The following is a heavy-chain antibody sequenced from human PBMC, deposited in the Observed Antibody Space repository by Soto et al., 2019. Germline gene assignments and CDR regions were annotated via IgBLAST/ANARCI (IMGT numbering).Heavy chain of an antibody. CDR2: IYYSGST. Sequence: SETLSLTCTVSGGSISSGDYYWSWIRQPPGKGLEWIGYIYYSGSTYYNPSLKSRVTISVDTSKNQFSLKLSSVTAADTAVYYFARVRGSKIQLWLEYYYYGMDVWGQGTTVTVSS. CDR1: GGSISSGDYY. J-gene: IGHJ6*02. CDR3: ARVRGSKIQLWLEYYYYGMDV. D-gene: IGHD5-18*01. V-gene: IGHV4-30-4*01.